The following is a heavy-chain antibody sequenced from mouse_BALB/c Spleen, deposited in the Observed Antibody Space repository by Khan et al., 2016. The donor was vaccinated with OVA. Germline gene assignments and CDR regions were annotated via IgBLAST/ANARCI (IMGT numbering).Heavy chain of an antibody. CDR1: GFTFSSFT. CDR3: ARQDYSAWFAY. V-gene: IGHV5-12-2*01. Sequence: EVELVESGGGLVQPGGSLKLSCAASGFTFSSFTMSWVRQTPEKRLAWVAYISNGGDTTYYPDTVEGRFTISRDNAKNTLSLQMSSLKSEDTAIYYCARQDYSAWFAYWGQGTLVTVSA. CDR2: ISNGGDTT. D-gene: IGHD2-12*01. J-gene: IGHJ3*01.